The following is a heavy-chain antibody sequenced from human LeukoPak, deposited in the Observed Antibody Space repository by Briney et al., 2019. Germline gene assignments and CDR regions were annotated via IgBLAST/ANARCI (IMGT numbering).Heavy chain of an antibody. Sequence: SETPSLTCTVSGGSISSSSYYWGWIRQPPGKGLEWIGSIYYSGSTYYNPSLKSRVTISVDTSKNQFSLKLSSVTAADTAVYYCAREPRGADYYGSGRSANWFDPWGQGTLVTVSS. J-gene: IGHJ5*02. CDR1: GGSISSSSYY. D-gene: IGHD3-10*01. V-gene: IGHV4-39*07. CDR3: AREPRGADYYGSGRSANWFDP. CDR2: IYYSGST.